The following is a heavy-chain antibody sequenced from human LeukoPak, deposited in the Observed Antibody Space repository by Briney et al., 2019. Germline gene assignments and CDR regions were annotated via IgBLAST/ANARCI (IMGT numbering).Heavy chain of an antibody. Sequence: GGSLRLSCAASGFTFSSYGMHWVRQAPGKGLEWVAVISYDGSNKYYADSVKGRFTISRDNSKNTLYLQMNSLRAEDTAVYYCAKDRRTPTCVFDYWGQGTLVTVSS. J-gene: IGHJ4*02. CDR2: ISYDGSNK. D-gene: IGHD1-14*01. CDR3: AKDRRTPTCVFDY. CDR1: GFTFSSYG. V-gene: IGHV3-30*18.